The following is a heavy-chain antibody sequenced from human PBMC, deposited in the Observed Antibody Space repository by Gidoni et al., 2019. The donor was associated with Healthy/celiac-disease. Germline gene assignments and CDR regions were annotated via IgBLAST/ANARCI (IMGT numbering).Heavy chain of an antibody. CDR2: MSYDGSNK. Sequence: QVQLVESGGGVVQPGRSLRLSCAASGFTFSSYPIHWVRQAPGKGLEWVAVMSYDGSNKYYADSVKGRFTISRDNSKNTLYLQMNSLRAEDTAVYYCARERDYGVQYYFDYWGQGTLVTVSS. J-gene: IGHJ4*02. CDR3: ARERDYGVQYYFDY. CDR1: GFTFSSYP. D-gene: IGHD4-17*01. V-gene: IGHV3-30-3*01.